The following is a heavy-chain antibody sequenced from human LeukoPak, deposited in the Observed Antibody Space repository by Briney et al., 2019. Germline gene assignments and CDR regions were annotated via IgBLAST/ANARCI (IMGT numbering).Heavy chain of an antibody. CDR1: GGSISSYY. V-gene: IGHV4-59*01. Sequence: SETLSLTCTVSGGSISSYYWSWIRQPPGKGLEWIGYIYYSGSTNYNPSLQSRVTISVDTSKNQFSLKLSSVTAADTAVYYCARGGWSLDYWGQGTLVTVS. J-gene: IGHJ4*02. CDR2: IYYSGST. CDR3: ARGGWSLDY. D-gene: IGHD6-19*01.